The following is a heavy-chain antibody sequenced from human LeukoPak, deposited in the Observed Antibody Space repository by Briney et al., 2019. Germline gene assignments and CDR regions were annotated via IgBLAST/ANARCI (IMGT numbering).Heavy chain of an antibody. Sequence: SETLSLTCTVSGGSISSYYWSWIRQPAGEGLEWIGHIYSTGSTNYNPSLKSRVTLSVDRSKNQFSLRLNSVTAADTAVYYCARGGYYDFWSGYGYYYMDVWGKGTTVTVSS. CDR2: IYSTGST. CDR3: ARGGYYDFWSGYGYYYMDV. V-gene: IGHV4-4*07. CDR1: GGSISSYY. J-gene: IGHJ6*03. D-gene: IGHD3-3*01.